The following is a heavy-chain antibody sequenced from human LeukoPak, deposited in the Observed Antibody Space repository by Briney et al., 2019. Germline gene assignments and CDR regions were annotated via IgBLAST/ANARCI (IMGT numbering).Heavy chain of an antibody. V-gene: IGHV4-59*12. CDR3: ARGIAMDY. Sequence: SETLSLTCTVSGGSISSYYWSWIRQPPGKGLEWIGYIHYSGTTNYNPSLKSRVTISVDTSKNQFSLKLSSVTAADTAVYYCARGIAMDYWGQGTLVTVSS. J-gene: IGHJ4*02. CDR1: GGSISSYY. CDR2: IHYSGTT.